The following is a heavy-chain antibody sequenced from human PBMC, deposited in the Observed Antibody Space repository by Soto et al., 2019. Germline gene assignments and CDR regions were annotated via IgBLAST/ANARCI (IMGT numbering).Heavy chain of an antibody. CDR2: INHSGST. Sequence: QVQLQESGPGLVKPSETLSLTCTVSGGSISSYYWSWIRQPPGKGLEWIGEINHSGSTNYNPSLKSRVTISVDTSKNQFSLKLSSVTAADTAVYYCARVSGRWLQFRDYFDYWGQGTLVTVSS. D-gene: IGHD5-12*01. CDR3: ARVSGRWLQFRDYFDY. J-gene: IGHJ4*02. V-gene: IGHV4-59*12. CDR1: GGSISSYY.